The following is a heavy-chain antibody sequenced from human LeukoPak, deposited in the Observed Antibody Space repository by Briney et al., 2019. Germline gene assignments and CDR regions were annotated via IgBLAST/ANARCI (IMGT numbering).Heavy chain of an antibody. CDR3: ARDRPWGGLNGFDY. V-gene: IGHV3-53*01. D-gene: IGHD6-6*01. CDR1: GFSVSNDY. CDR2: IHTDGTT. Sequence: GGSMRLSCAASGFSVSNDYMSWVRQAPGKGLGWVSVIHTDGTTYYADSVKGRFTISRDNYRTALILYMDRLGAEDTAIYYCARDRPWGGLNGFDYWGQGTLVTVSS. J-gene: IGHJ4*02.